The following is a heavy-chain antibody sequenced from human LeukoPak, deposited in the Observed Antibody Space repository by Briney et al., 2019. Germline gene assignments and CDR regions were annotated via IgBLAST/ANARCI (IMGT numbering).Heavy chain of an antibody. CDR3: ARAPLSIKYDYVWGSYLT. V-gene: IGHV4-4*02. J-gene: IGHJ5*02. CDR2: ISHSGST. CDR1: GGSISSTNW. Sequence: SETLSLTCAVSGGSISSTNWWSWVRQPPGKGLEWIGEISHSGSTNHNPSLKSRVTISVDKSKNQFSLKLSSVTAADTAVYYCARAPLSIKYDYVWGSYLTWGQGTLVTVSS. D-gene: IGHD3-16*02.